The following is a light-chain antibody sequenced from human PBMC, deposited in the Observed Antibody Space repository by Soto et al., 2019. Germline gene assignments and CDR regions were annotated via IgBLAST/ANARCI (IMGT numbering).Light chain of an antibody. CDR2: RNN. CDR3: AAWDDSLTGYWV. Sequence: QSVLTQPPSASGTPGQRVTIACSGSRSNIGSNSVFWYQQLPGQAPKLLIYRNNQRPSGVPDRFSGSKSGTSASLAINGLRSEDEADYHCAAWDDSLTGYWVFGGGTKLTVL. V-gene: IGLV1-47*01. J-gene: IGLJ3*02. CDR1: RSNIGSNS.